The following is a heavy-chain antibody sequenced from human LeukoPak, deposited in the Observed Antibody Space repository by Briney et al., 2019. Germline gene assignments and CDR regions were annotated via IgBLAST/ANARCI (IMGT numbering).Heavy chain of an antibody. CDR3: AIGSNSAWELRAY. J-gene: IGHJ4*02. V-gene: IGHV4-4*02. CDR1: GGSFSSNKW. D-gene: IGHD1-26*01. Sequence: PSETLSLTCAVSGGSFSSNKWWSWVRQPPGKGLEWIGEINHSESTNYNPSLKSRVTISIDKSKNQFSLNLSSVTAADTAVYYCAIGSNSAWELRAYWGQGTLVTVSS. CDR2: INHSEST.